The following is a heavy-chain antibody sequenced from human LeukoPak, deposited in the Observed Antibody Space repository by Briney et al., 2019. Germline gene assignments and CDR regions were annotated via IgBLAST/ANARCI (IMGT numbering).Heavy chain of an antibody. D-gene: IGHD4-23*01. V-gene: IGHV3-23*01. CDR1: GFTFSSFA. CDR3: AKGHTTLVTVAAFGI. Sequence: GGSLRLSCAAPGFTFSSFALSWVRQAPGKGLEWVSGISGSGRNPYYADSVKGRFSISRDNSKNTLYLQMNSLRAEDTAVYYCAKGHTTLVTVAAFGIWGQGTKVTVSS. J-gene: IGHJ3*02. CDR2: ISGSGRNP.